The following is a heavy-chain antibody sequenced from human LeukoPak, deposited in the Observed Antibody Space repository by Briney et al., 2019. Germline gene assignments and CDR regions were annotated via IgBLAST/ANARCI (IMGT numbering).Heavy chain of an antibody. V-gene: IGHV4-31*03. Sequence: SETLSLTCTVSGGSINSGDYYWSWIRQHPGKGLEWIGYIFYSGSTYYNPSLKSRVTISVDTSKNQFSLKLSSATAADTAVYYCARSGYRRIIINHPCFDYWGQGTLVTVSS. CDR3: ARSGYRRIIINHPCFDY. J-gene: IGHJ4*02. CDR1: GGSINSGDYY. D-gene: IGHD2-2*03. CDR2: IFYSGST.